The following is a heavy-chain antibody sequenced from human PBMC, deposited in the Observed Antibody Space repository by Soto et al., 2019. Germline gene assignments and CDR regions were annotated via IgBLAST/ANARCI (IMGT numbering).Heavy chain of an antibody. V-gene: IGHV3-30*18. CDR3: AKDQISHFWSGFPPYYSYTMDV. Sequence: QVQLVESGGGVIQPGKSLRLSCAASGFSFSNYGMHWVRLAPGRGLEWVAVISYDGSTKYYVDSVKGRFTISRDNSINTLYLQMNSLRAEDTALYYCAKDQISHFWSGFPPYYSYTMDVWGPGTTVTVSS. J-gene: IGHJ6*02. D-gene: IGHD3-3*02. CDR1: GFSFSNYG. CDR2: ISYDGSTK.